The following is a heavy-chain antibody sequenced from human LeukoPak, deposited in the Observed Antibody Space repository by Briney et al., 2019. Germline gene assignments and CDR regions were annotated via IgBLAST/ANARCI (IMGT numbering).Heavy chain of an antibody. CDR3: ARPGSGWSNWFDP. V-gene: IGHV4-39*01. CDR1: GGSISSSSYY. D-gene: IGHD6-19*01. J-gene: IGHJ5*02. CDR2: IYYSRST. Sequence: SETLSLTCTVSGGSISSSSYYWGWIRQPPGKGLEWIGSIYYSRSTYYNPSLKSRVTISVDTSKNQFSLKLSSVTAADTAVYYCARPGSGWSNWFDPWGQGTLVTVSS.